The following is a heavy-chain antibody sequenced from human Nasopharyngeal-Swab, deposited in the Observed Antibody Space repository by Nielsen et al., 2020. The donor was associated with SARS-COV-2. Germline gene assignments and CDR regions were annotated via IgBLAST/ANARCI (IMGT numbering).Heavy chain of an antibody. V-gene: IGHV3-21*01. CDR1: GFTFGSFG. J-gene: IGHJ6*03. D-gene: IGHD3-3*01. CDR2: ISPSSGYI. CDR3: ARQDRFYYYLDV. Sequence: GGSLRLSCAVSGFTFGSFGMTWVRQAPAKGLEWVSYISPSSGYIYYAESLKGRITISRDNGKNSVYLLMNSLRADDTAVYFCARQDRFYYYLDVWGKGTTVTVSS.